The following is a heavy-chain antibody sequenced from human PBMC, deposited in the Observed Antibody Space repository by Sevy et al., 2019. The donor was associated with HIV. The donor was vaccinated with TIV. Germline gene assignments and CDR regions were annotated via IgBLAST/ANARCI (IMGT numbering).Heavy chain of an antibody. Sequence: GGSLRLSCAASGFTFSVYWMSWVRQAPGKGLDWVATMKEDGSDKDYVDSVKGRFTISRDNAKNSLYLQMNSLRAEDTAVYYCVREGVGGYSYSLDCWGQGTLVTVSS. CDR1: GFTFSVYW. CDR3: VREGVGGYSYSLDC. D-gene: IGHD5-18*01. CDR2: MKEDGSDK. V-gene: IGHV3-7*01. J-gene: IGHJ4*02.